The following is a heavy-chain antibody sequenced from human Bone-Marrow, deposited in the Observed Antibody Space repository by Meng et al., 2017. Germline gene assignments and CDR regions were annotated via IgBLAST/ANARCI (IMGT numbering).Heavy chain of an antibody. V-gene: IGHV4-31*03. D-gene: IGHD3-22*01. CDR3: ARYVFDSSSLYSNWFDP. CDR2: IHYSGST. J-gene: IGHJ5*02. CDR1: GGSISSGTYY. Sequence: QVQLQESGPGLVKPSQTLSLTCTVAGGSISSGTYYWGWIRQLPGKGWEWIAYIHYSGSTYYSPSLKSRVTISVDTSKNQLSLKLSSMTAADTAVYYCARYVFDSSSLYSNWFDPWGQGTLVTVSS.